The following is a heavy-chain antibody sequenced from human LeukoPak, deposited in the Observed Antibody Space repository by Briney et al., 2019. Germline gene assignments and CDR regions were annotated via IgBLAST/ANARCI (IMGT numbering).Heavy chain of an antibody. CDR3: ARDGSGWYQYYFDY. V-gene: IGHV4-4*07. CDR2: LYTSGST. D-gene: IGHD6-19*01. Sequence: SETLSLTCTVSGGSISSYYWSWTRHPAGKGLEWIGRLYTSGSTNYNPSLKSRVTMSVDKSKNQFSLKLSSVTAADTAVYYCARDGSGWYQYYFDYWGQGTLLTVSS. CDR1: GGSISSYY. J-gene: IGHJ4*02.